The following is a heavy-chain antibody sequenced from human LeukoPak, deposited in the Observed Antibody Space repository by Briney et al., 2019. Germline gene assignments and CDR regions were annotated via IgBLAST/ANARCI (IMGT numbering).Heavy chain of an antibody. CDR1: GFTFSYYW. D-gene: IGHD1-26*01. CDR3: ASDPHGGSGSDPHDAFDI. J-gene: IGHJ3*02. V-gene: IGHV3-74*01. Sequence: GGSLRLSCAASGFTFSYYWMHWVRQAPGKGLVWVSRIESDGSSTSYADSVKGRFTISRDNAKNTLYLQMNSLRAEDTAVYYCASDPHGGSGSDPHDAFDIWGQGTMVTVSS. CDR2: IESDGSST.